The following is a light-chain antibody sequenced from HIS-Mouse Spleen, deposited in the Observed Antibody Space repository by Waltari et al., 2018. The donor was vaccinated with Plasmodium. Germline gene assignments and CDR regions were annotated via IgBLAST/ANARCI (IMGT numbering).Light chain of an antibody. CDR2: DVS. V-gene: IGLV2-11*01. J-gene: IGLJ3*02. Sequence: QSALTQPRSVSGSPGQSVTISCPGTSRDVGGYHYVSWYQQHPGKAPKLMIYDVSQRPSGVPDRFSGSKSGNTASLTISGIQAEDEADYYCCSYAGSYTWVFGGGTKLTVL. CDR3: CSYAGSYTWV. CDR1: SRDVGGYHY.